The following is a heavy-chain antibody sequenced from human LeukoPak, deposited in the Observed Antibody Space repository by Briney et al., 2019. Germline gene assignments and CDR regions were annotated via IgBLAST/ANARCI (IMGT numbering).Heavy chain of an antibody. Sequence: ASVKLSCKASGYTFTSYGISWVRQAPGQGLEWMGWISAYNGNTIYAQKLQGRVTMTTDTSTSTAYMELMSLRSDDTAVYDWARDGVYYDSSGNFDYWGQGTLVTVSS. D-gene: IGHD3-22*01. V-gene: IGHV1-18*01. CDR1: GYTFTSYG. J-gene: IGHJ4*02. CDR2: ISAYNGNT. CDR3: ARDGVYYDSSGNFDY.